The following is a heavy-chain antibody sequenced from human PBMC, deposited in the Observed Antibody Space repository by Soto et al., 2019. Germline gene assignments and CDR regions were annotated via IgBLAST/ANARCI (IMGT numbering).Heavy chain of an antibody. Sequence: ASVKVSCKASGYTFTGYYVHWVRQAPGQGLEWMGWINPNSGDTYLAQRFQGRVTMNRDTSIGTAYMELRGLTSDDTAEYYCAKGAAIVAAGNRVYLYNAMDVWGGGSTVTFYS. V-gene: IGHV1-2*02. J-gene: IGHJ6*04. CDR2: INPNSGDT. CDR3: AKGAAIVAAGNRVYLYNAMDV. CDR1: GYTFTGYY. D-gene: IGHD1-26*01.